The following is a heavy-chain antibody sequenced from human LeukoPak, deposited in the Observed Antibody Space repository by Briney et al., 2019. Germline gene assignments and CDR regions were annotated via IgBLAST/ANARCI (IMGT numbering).Heavy chain of an antibody. CDR2: IYYSGST. D-gene: IGHD5-12*01. J-gene: IGHJ5*02. CDR1: GGSISSSSYY. V-gene: IGHV4-39*07. CDR3: AKGRASAGGYSGYGWGDWFDP. Sequence: SETLSLTCTVSGGSISSSSYYWGWIRQPPGKGLEWIGSIYYSGSTYYNPSLKSRVTISVDTSKNQFSLKLSSATAADTAVYYCAKGRASAGGYSGYGWGDWFDPWGRGTLVTVSS.